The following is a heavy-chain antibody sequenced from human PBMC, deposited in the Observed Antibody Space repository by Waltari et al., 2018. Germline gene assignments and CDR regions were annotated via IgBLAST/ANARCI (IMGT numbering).Heavy chain of an antibody. CDR2: ISYDGSAK. CDR3: AKDSFIVWGYRDDSSGFSPFDS. Sequence: QVQLVESGGGVVPPGRSLRLFCAFPGYIFRYYVLTLFLQAPGKGIEWVAVISYDGSAKDYADFVKDRFTISRDASKNTLFLQMTNLRAEDTAMYYCAKDSFIVWGYRDDSSGFSPFDSWGQGALVTVSS. CDR1: GYIFRYYV. D-gene: IGHD3-22*01. V-gene: IGHV3-30*18. J-gene: IGHJ4*02.